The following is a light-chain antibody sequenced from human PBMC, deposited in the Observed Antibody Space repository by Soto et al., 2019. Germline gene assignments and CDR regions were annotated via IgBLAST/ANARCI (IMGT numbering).Light chain of an antibody. CDR1: QSVNSN. J-gene: IGKJ3*01. Sequence: PGERATLSCRASQSVNSNLAWYQQKPGQAPRLLIYGASSRATGISDRFSGSGSGTDFTLTISCLQSEDFATYYCQQYYSFPPAFGPGTKVDIK. CDR2: GAS. CDR3: QQYYSFPPA. V-gene: IGKV3D-15*01.